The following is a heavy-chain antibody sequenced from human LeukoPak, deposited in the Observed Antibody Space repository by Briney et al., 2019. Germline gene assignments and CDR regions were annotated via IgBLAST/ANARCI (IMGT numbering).Heavy chain of an antibody. CDR3: TTDSPYYYYGMDV. CDR2: IKSKTDGGTT. J-gene: IGHJ6*04. V-gene: IGHV3-15*01. Sequence: PGGSLGLSCAASGFTFSNAWMSWVRQAPGKGLEWVGRIKSKTDGGTTDYAAPVKGRFTISRDDSKNTLYLQMNSLKTEDTAVYYCTTDSPYYYYGMDVWGKGTTVTVSS. CDR1: GFTFSNAW.